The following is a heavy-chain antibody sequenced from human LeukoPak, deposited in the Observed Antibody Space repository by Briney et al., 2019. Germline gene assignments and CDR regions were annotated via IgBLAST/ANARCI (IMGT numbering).Heavy chain of an antibody. V-gene: IGHV3-23*01. CDR1: AFTFRSYA. CDR3: AKALQLAPGAFDI. Sequence: GGSLRLSCAASAFTFRSYAMSWVRQAPGQGLEWVSTISGSGGSTYYADSVKGRFTVSRDNSKNTLYLQMNSLRAEDTAVYYCAKALQLAPGAFDIWGQGTMVTVSS. J-gene: IGHJ3*02. D-gene: IGHD1-1*01. CDR2: ISGSGGST.